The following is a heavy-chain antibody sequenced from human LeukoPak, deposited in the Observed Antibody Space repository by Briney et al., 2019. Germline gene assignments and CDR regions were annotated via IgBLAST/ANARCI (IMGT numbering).Heavy chain of an antibody. V-gene: IGHV4-34*01. Sequence: SETLSLTCTVSSGSISSYYWSWIRQSPGKGLEWIGEITYDGRTKYNPSLRSRVSISVDTSKIQFSLNLTSVTAADAAIYYCARGLASGYPPIPFDYWGQGTQVTVSS. CDR2: ITYDGRT. CDR3: ARGLASGYPPIPFDY. D-gene: IGHD3-3*01. CDR1: SGSISSYY. J-gene: IGHJ4*02.